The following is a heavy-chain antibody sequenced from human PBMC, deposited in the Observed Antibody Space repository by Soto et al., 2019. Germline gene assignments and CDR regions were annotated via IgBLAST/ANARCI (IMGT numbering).Heavy chain of an antibody. CDR2: INDDGIST. D-gene: IGHD1-1*01. CDR1: GFTFKMFW. Sequence: EVQLVESGGGLVQPGGSLRLSCAASGFTFKMFWMHWVRQVPGKGPEWVSRINDDGISTNYADSVKGRFTISRDNAKNTLYLQMNALRVKDTAFYYCTRGPRSTSTGTGAFWGQGTLVTVSS. CDR3: TRGPRSTSTGTGAF. V-gene: IGHV3-74*01. J-gene: IGHJ4*02.